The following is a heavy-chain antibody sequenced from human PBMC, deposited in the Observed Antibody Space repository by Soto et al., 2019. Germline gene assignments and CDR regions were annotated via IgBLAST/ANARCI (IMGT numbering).Heavy chain of an antibody. D-gene: IGHD6-19*01. J-gene: IGHJ4*02. CDR3: ARDGRSSYHSGWYYFDY. CDR2: INPSGGST. Sequence: ASVKVSCKASGYTFTSYYMHWVRQAPGQGLEWMGIINPSGGSTSYAQKFQGRVTMTRDTSTSTVYMELSSLRSEDTAVYYCARDGRSSYHSGWYYFDYWGQGTLVTVSS. CDR1: GYTFTSYY. V-gene: IGHV1-46*01.